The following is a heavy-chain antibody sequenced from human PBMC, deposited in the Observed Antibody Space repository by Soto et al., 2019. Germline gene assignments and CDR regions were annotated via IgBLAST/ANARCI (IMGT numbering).Heavy chain of an antibody. Sequence: GGSLRLSCAASGFTFNNYAMTWVRQAPGKGLEWVSAISGGGDTTSYADSVKGRFTVPRDGSKNTLYLQMSSLRAEDTALYYCAKGRGGSGSLTPRVDFWGQGTLVTVSS. V-gene: IGHV3-23*01. J-gene: IGHJ4*02. D-gene: IGHD3-10*01. CDR3: AKGRGGSGSLTPRVDF. CDR1: GFTFNNYA. CDR2: ISGGGDTT.